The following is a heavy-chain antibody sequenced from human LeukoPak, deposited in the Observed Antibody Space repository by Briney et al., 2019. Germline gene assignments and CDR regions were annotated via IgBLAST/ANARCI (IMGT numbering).Heavy chain of an antibody. D-gene: IGHD6-13*01. CDR3: ARALTGYSSSWYVGGYYYYGMDV. Sequence: GGSLRLSCAASGFTFSSYEMNWVRQAPGKGLEWVSYISSSGSTIYYADSVKGRFTISRDNAKNSLYLQMNSLRAEDTAVYYCARALTGYSSSWYVGGYYYYGMDVWGQGTTVTVSS. J-gene: IGHJ6*02. CDR2: ISSSGSTI. CDR1: GFTFSSYE. V-gene: IGHV3-48*03.